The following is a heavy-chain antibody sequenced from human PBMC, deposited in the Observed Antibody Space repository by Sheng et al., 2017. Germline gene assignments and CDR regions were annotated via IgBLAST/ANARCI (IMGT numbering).Heavy chain of an antibody. V-gene: IGHV3-23*01. CDR3: AKCWVYGTQLNFNDY. D-gene: IGHD2-8*01. Sequence: EVQLLESGGGLVQPGGSLRLSCAASGFTFSSYAMSWVRQAPEKGLEWVSTIGDSADSTYYADSVKGRFTISRDNSKNTLYLQMNSLRAEDTAVYYCAKCWVYGTQLNFNDYWGQGTLVTVSS. CDR2: IGDSADST. J-gene: IGHJ4*02. CDR1: GFTFSSYA.